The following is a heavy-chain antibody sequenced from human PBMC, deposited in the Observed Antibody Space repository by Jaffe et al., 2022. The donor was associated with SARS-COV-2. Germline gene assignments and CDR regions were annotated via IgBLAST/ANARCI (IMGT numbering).Heavy chain of an antibody. CDR1: GFTFNSYA. Sequence: EVQLVESGGDLVRPGGSLRLSCVASGFTFNSYAMSWVRQAPGKGLEWVSGISNSGTNTYYADTVKGRFTISRDNSKNTLYLEMNGLRVEDTAFYYCAKDIRANSWPIEFWGQGTLVTVSS. J-gene: IGHJ4*02. D-gene: IGHD1-1*01. V-gene: IGHV3-23*04. CDR3: AKDIRANSWPIEF. CDR2: ISNSGTNT.